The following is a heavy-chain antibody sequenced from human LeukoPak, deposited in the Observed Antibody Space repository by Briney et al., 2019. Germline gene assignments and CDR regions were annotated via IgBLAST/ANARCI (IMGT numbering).Heavy chain of an antibody. J-gene: IGHJ5*02. CDR2: INHSGST. CDR1: GGSFSGYY. CDR3: ARGPRGQWCYSYGRSGTDWFDP. D-gene: IGHD5-18*01. Sequence: PSETLSLTCAVYGGSFSGYYWSWIRQPPGKGLEWIGEINHSGSTNYNPSLKSRVTISVDTSKNQFSLKLSSVTAADTAVYYCARGPRGQWCYSYGRSGTDWFDPWGQGTLVTVSS. V-gene: IGHV4-34*01.